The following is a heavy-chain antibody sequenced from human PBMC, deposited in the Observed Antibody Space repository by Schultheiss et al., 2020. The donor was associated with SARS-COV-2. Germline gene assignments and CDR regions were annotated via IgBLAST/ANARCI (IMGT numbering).Heavy chain of an antibody. D-gene: IGHD6-13*01. Sequence: GGSLRLSCAASGFTFSDYYMSWIRQAPGKGLEWVSSISSSSSYIYYADSVKGRFTISRDNAKNSLYLQMNSLRAEDTAVYYCAKDRPYSSSWYSPGDAFDIWGQGTMVTVSS. CDR2: ISSSSSYI. V-gene: IGHV3-11*05. CDR3: AKDRPYSSSWYSPGDAFDI. J-gene: IGHJ3*02. CDR1: GFTFSDYY.